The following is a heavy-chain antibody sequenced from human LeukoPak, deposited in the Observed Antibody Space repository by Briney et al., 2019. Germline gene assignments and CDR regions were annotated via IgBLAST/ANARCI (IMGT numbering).Heavy chain of an antibody. Sequence: SETLSLTCAVSGGSISPYYWSWIRQPPGKGLEWIGYIYYSGNINYNPSLKSRVTISVDTSKNQLSLKLSSVTAADTAVYYCARNPLGNCRSASCLRYWYFDLWGRGTRVTVSS. CDR2: IYYSGNI. J-gene: IGHJ2*01. V-gene: IGHV4-59*01. CDR1: GGSISPYY. CDR3: ARNPLGNCRSASCLRYWYFDL. D-gene: IGHD2-2*01.